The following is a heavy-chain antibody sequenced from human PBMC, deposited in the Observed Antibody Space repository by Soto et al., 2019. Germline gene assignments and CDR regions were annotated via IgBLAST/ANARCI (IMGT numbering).Heavy chain of an antibody. CDR1: GFSLTTSAVS. CDR3: AFRPDYTNYWFDD. D-gene: IGHD4-4*01. CDR2: IYWDDEK. J-gene: IGHJ4*02. V-gene: IGHV2-5*02. Sequence: QITLKESGPPLVKPRQTLTLTCTFSGFSLTTSAVSVGWIRQPPGKALEWLALIYWDDEKRYNPSLKNRLTITKDTSKNQVVLSMTSVDPADTATYYCAFRPDYTNYWFDDWGQGTLVTVSS.